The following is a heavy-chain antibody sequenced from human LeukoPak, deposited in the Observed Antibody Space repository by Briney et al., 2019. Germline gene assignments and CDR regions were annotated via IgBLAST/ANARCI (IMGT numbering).Heavy chain of an antibody. V-gene: IGHV3-53*01. J-gene: IGHJ6*02. D-gene: IGHD2-2*01. Sequence: GGSLRLSCAASGFTVSSNYMSWVRQAPGKGLEWVSVIYSGGSTYYADSVKGRFTISRDNSKNTLYLQMNSLRAEDTAVYYCGAPAANGDYYGMDVWGQGTTVTVSS. CDR2: IYSGGST. CDR3: GAPAANGDYYGMDV. CDR1: GFTVSSNY.